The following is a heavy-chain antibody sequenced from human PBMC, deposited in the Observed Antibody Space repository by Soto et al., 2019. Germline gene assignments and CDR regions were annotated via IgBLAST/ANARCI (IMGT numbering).Heavy chain of an antibody. V-gene: IGHV3-49*03. D-gene: IGHD5-18*01. Sequence: GGSQRLSCSPSGFTFGDYAMNRFRQAPGEGLEWVGFIKSKAFGGTPEYAASVKGRFTISRDDSMSIAYLQMNSLKTDDTAVYYCTRDHYGRGFSSGAFDSWGQGTPVTVSS. CDR3: TRDHYGRGFSSGAFDS. J-gene: IGHJ4*02. CDR1: GFTFGDYA. CDR2: IKSKAFGGTP.